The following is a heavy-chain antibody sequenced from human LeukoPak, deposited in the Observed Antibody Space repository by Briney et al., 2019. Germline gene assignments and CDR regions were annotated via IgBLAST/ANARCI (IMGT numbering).Heavy chain of an antibody. Sequence: PSETLSLTXTVSGGSISSGSYYWSWIRQPAGKGLEWIGRIYTSGSTNYNPSLKSRVTISVDTSKNQFSLKLSSVTAADTAVYYCAREGSYYYFDYWGQGTLVTVSS. V-gene: IGHV4-61*02. D-gene: IGHD1-26*01. CDR3: AREGSYYYFDY. CDR2: IYTSGST. CDR1: GGSISSGSYY. J-gene: IGHJ4*02.